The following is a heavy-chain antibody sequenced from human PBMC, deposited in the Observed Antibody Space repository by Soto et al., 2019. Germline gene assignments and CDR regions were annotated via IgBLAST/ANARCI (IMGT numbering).Heavy chain of an antibody. D-gene: IGHD4-17*01. CDR2: INPNSGGT. V-gene: IGHV1-2*04. CDR3: ARFNTVTTEGGAIYYYYYGMDV. Sequence: ASVKVSFKASGYTFTGYYMHWVRQAPGQGLEWMGWINPNSGGTNYAQKFQGWVTMTRDTSISTAYMELTGLRSDDTAVYYCARFNTVTTEGGAIYYYYYGMDVWGQGTTVTAP. J-gene: IGHJ6*02. CDR1: GYTFTGYY.